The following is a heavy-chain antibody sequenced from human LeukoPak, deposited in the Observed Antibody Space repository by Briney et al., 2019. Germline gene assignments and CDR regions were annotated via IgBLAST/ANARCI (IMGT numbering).Heavy chain of an antibody. CDR2: IIPIFGTA. V-gene: IGHV1-69*01. J-gene: IGHJ4*02. CDR3: ARRPMVRGADYFDY. Sequence: ASVKVSCKASGGTFSSYAISWVRQAPGQGLEWMGGIIPIFGTANYAQKFQGRVTITADESTSTAYMELSSLRSEDTAVYYCARRPMVRGADYFDYWGQGTLVTASS. CDR1: GGTFSSYA. D-gene: IGHD3-10*01.